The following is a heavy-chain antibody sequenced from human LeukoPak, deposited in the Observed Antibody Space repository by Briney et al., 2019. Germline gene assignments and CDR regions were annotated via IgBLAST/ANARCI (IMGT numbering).Heavy chain of an antibody. Sequence: PSQTLSLTCTVSGGSIIDGDCYWSWIRQHPGKGLEWIGHIYYSGSTFYNASLKSRLTISVDTSKSQFSLRLRSVTAADTAVYYCAREPRPVTYYDFWSGPHRGYYYYGMDVWGQGTTVTVSS. CDR3: AREPRPVTYYDFWSGPHRGYYYYGMDV. CDR1: GGSIIDGDCY. J-gene: IGHJ6*02. V-gene: IGHV4-31*03. D-gene: IGHD3-3*01. CDR2: IYYSGST.